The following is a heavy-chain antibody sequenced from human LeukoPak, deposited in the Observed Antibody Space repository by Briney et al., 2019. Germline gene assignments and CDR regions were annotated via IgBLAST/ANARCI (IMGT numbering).Heavy chain of an antibody. D-gene: IGHD7-27*01. CDR3: VRDGSSWGNFDY. CDR1: AFTFSSYG. CDR2: LSSSSSVI. J-gene: IGHJ4*02. Sequence: EGSLRLSCAVSAFTFSSYGMHWVRQAPGKGLEWVSYLSSSSSVIYHADSVKGRFTISRDNAKNSLYLQMNSLGTEDTAVYYCVRDGSSWGNFDYWGQGTLVSVSS. V-gene: IGHV3-48*01.